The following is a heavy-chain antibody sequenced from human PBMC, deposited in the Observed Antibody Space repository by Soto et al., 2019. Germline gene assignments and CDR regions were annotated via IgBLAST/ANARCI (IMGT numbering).Heavy chain of an antibody. CDR1: GFTFTSSA. J-gene: IGHJ6*02. CDR2: IVVGSGNT. D-gene: IGHD3-3*01. V-gene: IGHV1-58*01. Sequence: SVQVSCKASGFTFTSSAVQGVRQARGQRLEGIGWIVVGSGNTNYAQKFQERVTITRDMSTSTAYMELSSLRSEDTAVYYFAADNPIWSGYYRAYYYCMDVWGQGTTVTVSS. CDR3: AADNPIWSGYYRAYYYCMDV.